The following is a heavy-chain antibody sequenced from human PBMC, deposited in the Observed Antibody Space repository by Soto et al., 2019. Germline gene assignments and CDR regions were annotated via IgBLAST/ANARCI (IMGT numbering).Heavy chain of an antibody. CDR2: IYYSGST. CDR1: GGSISSGGYY. V-gene: IGHV4-31*03. CDR3: AASITIFGVVNFAY. D-gene: IGHD3-3*01. Sequence: SETLSLTCTVSGGSISSGGYYWSWIRQHPGKGLEWIVYIYYSGSTYYNPSLQSRVTISVDTSKTQFSLKLSSVTAADTVLYYCAASITIFGVVNFAYWGQGTLVTVSS. J-gene: IGHJ4*02.